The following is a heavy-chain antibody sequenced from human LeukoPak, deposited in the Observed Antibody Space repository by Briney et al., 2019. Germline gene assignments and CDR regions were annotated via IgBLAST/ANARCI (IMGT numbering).Heavy chain of an antibody. J-gene: IGHJ6*02. V-gene: IGHV1-69*13. CDR3: ARGEVIVVVVAATYYYYYGMDV. Sequence: GASVKVSCKASGGTFSSYAISWVRQAPGQGREWMGGIIPIFGTANYAQKFQGRVTITAEQSTNTAYMELSSLRSDDTAVYYCARGEVIVVVVAATYYYYYGMDVWGQGTTVTVSS. CDR1: GGTFSSYA. D-gene: IGHD2-15*01. CDR2: IIPIFGTA.